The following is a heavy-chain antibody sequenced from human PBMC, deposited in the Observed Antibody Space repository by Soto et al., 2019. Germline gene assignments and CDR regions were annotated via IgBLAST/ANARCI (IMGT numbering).Heavy chain of an antibody. V-gene: IGHV1-69*06. CDR1: GGTFSSYA. CDR3: ARRIVGAHYFDY. D-gene: IGHD1-26*01. Sequence: SVKVSFKASGGTFSSYAISWVRQAPGQGLEWMGGIIPIFGTANYAQKFQGRVTITADKSTSTAYMELSSLRSEDTAVYYCARRIVGAHYFDYWGQGTLVTVSS. J-gene: IGHJ4*02. CDR2: IIPIFGTA.